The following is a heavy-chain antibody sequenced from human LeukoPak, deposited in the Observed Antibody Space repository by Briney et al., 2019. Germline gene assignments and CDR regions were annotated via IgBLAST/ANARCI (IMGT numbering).Heavy chain of an antibody. CDR3: AKGSHYYDSSGYLDY. J-gene: IGHJ4*02. V-gene: IGHV3-30*18. D-gene: IGHD3-22*01. CDR1: GFTFSSYG. Sequence: GGSLRLSCAASGFTFSSYGMHWVRQAPGKGLEWVAVISYDGSNKYYADSVKGRFTISRDNAKNSLYLQMNSLRAEDTALYYCAKGSHYYDSSGYLDYWGQGTLVTVSS. CDR2: ISYDGSNK.